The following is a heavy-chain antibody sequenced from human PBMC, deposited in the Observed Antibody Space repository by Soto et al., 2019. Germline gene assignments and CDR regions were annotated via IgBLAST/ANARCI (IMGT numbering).Heavy chain of an antibody. Sequence: GASVKVSCKASGYTFTNYAMHWVRQAPGQRLEWMGWINAGNGNTKYSQKFQGRVTITRDTSASTAYMELRSLRSEDTAVYFCARWVGGNYFHYWGQGTQVTVS. CDR1: GYTFTNYA. CDR3: ARWVGGNYFHY. J-gene: IGHJ4*02. V-gene: IGHV1-3*01. CDR2: INAGNGNT. D-gene: IGHD1-26*01.